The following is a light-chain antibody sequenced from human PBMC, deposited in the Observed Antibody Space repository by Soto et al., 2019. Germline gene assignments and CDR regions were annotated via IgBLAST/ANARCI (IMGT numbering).Light chain of an antibody. Sequence: DIQMTQSPSTLSASVGDRVTISCRASQPISNWLAWYQQKPGKAPKLLIYDSSSLETGVPPRFSGTGSGTQYPLTSSSLQPEDSATYYCQQYNSDPYTFGQGTRLQIK. V-gene: IGKV1-5*01. CDR1: QPISNW. J-gene: IGKJ2*01. CDR3: QQYNSDPYT. CDR2: DSS.